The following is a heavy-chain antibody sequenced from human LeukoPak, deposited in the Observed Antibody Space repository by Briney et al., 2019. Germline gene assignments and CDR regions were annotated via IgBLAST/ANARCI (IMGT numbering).Heavy chain of an antibody. CDR3: ARSDRGTYYYFDL. Sequence: ASVKVSCKASGYTFTGYYMHWVRQAPGQGLEWMGWINPNSGNTNYAQKFQGRVSMTADTSTSTAYMELRSLRSDDTAVYYCARSDRGTYYYFDLWGQGTLVTVSS. J-gene: IGHJ4*02. D-gene: IGHD1-26*01. V-gene: IGHV1-2*02. CDR2: INPNSGNT. CDR1: GYTFTGYY.